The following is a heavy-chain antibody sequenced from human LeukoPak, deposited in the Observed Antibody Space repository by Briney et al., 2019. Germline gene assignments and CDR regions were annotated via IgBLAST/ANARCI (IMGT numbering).Heavy chain of an antibody. CDR1: GYTMTISQ. V-gene: IGHV1-8*01. CDR3: ARDGLGADGFDI. J-gene: IGHJ3*02. Sequence: ASVKVSCKAYGYTMTISQINWVRQAPGQGLEWMGWMSPSAGNTGYAQKFQGRVTMTRDTSISTAYMELTSLTTEDTSVYYCARDGLGADGFDIWGQGTMVSVSS. D-gene: IGHD1-26*01. CDR2: MSPSAGNT.